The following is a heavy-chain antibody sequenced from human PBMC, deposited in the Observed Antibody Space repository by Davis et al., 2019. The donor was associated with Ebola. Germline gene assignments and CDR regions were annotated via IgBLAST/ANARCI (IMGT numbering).Heavy chain of an antibody. V-gene: IGHV3-73*01. J-gene: IGHJ4*02. CDR1: GFTFSSYA. Sequence: GESLKISCAASGFTFSSYAMHWVRQASGKGLEWVGRIRSKANSYATAYAASVKGRFTISRDDSKNTAYLQMNSLKTEDTAVYYCTATVTARDYWGQGTLVTVSS. CDR3: TATVTARDY. CDR2: IRSKANSYAT. D-gene: IGHD4-17*01.